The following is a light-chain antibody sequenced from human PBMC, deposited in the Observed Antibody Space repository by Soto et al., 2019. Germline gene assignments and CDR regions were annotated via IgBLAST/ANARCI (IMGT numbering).Light chain of an antibody. J-gene: IGLJ3*02. CDR1: GSNTGNNF. CDR2: DTD. CDR3: GTCDSALSLWL. V-gene: IGLV1-51*01. Sequence: QSVLTQPPSVSAAPGQKVTISCSGGGSNTGNNFVSSYQQFPETAPTLLIYDTDKPPSGIPDRFSGSKTGTSATLVITRLQNGEEADYYCGTCDSALSLWLFGGGTKVTVL.